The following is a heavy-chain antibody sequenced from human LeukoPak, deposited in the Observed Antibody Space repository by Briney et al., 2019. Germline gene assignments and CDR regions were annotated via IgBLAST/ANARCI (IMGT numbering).Heavy chain of an antibody. Sequence: ASVKVSCKASGYTFTSYGISWVRQAPGQGLEWMGWISAYNGNTNYAQKLQGRVTMTTDTSTSTAHMELRSLRSEDTAVYYCARDLWRSGGSYFDLWGQGTLVTVSS. D-gene: IGHD2-15*01. CDR1: GYTFTSYG. J-gene: IGHJ4*02. CDR3: ARDLWRSGGSYFDL. CDR2: ISAYNGNT. V-gene: IGHV1-18*01.